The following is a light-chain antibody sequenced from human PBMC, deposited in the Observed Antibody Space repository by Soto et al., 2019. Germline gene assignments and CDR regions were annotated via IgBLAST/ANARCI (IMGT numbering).Light chain of an antibody. Sequence: QSALTQPPSASGSPGLSVTISCTGTSSDVGGYNYVSWYQQHPGKAPKLMIYEVSKRPSGVPDRFSGSKSGNTASLTVSGLQAEDEADYYCSSYAGSNNLVFGGGTKLTVL. V-gene: IGLV2-8*01. CDR2: EVS. J-gene: IGLJ2*01. CDR3: SSYAGSNNLV. CDR1: SSDVGGYNY.